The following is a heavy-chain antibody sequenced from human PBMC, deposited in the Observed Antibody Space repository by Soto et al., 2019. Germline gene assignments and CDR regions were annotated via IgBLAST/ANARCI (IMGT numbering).Heavy chain of an antibody. J-gene: IGHJ6*02. V-gene: IGHV4-31*03. Sequence: QVQLQESGPGLVKPSQTLSLTCTVSGGSITSGGHYWSWLRQHPGKGLEWIGYIYYSGSTYYNPYIKSRVTISIDTSKNHFSLKVRSVTVADTAVYYCARDQGGITIFGVPYGMDVWGQGTTVTVSS. CDR3: ARDQGGITIFGVPYGMDV. D-gene: IGHD3-3*01. CDR2: IYYSGST. CDR1: GGSITSGGHY.